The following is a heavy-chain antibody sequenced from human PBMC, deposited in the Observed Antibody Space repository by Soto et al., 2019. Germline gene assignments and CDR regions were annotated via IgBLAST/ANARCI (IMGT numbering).Heavy chain of an antibody. V-gene: IGHV1-3*01. CDR2: INAGNGNT. J-gene: IGHJ4*02. CDR1: GYTLTDYA. CDR3: QREHDFWIGYSFDY. D-gene: IGHD3-3*01. Sequence: ASVKVSCTASGYTLTDYAIQWVRQSPGQRLEWMGWINAGNGNTKYSQKFQGRVTITRDTSARTAYIELSSLRSEDTAVYYCQREHDFWIGYSFDYSGQGTLVTVPS.